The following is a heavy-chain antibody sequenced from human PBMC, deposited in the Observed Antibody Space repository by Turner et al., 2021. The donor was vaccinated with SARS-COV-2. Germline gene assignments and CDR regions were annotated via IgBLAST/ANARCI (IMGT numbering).Heavy chain of an antibody. Sequence: QLQESGPGLLKPSETLSLTCSVSGDSISHSDYYWAWIRQPPGRGLEWIGNIYSIGITYYNSSLRSRVTISLDTSKNQFSLQMDSVTAADTAVYYCARHVLVPGAGNWFDSWGQGTLVSVSS. V-gene: IGHV4-39*01. D-gene: IGHD3-10*02. CDR2: IYSIGIT. CDR3: ARHVLVPGAGNWFDS. CDR1: GDSISHSDYY. J-gene: IGHJ5*01.